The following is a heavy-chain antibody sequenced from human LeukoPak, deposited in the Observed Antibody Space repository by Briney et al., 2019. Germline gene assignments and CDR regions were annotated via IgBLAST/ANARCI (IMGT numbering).Heavy chain of an antibody. CDR3: AKTGYSSSWDFDY. CDR1: GGTFSSYA. J-gene: IGHJ4*02. Sequence: ASVEVSCKASGGTFSSYAISWVRQAPGQGLEWMGRIIPILGIANYAQKFQGRVTITADKSTSTAYMELSSLRSEDTAVYYCAKTGYSSSWDFDYWGQGTLVTVSS. CDR2: IIPILGIA. V-gene: IGHV1-69*04. D-gene: IGHD6-13*01.